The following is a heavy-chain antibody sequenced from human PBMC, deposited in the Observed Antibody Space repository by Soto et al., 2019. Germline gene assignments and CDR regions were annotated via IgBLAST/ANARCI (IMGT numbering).Heavy chain of an antibody. Sequence: PGGSLRLSCAASGFTFSSYSVNWVRQAPGKGLEWVSSISSSSSYIYYADSVQGRFTISRDNAKNSLYLQMNSLRAEDTAVYYCARNYYGSGSYYNGVAFDIWGQGTMVTVSS. J-gene: IGHJ3*02. CDR3: ARNYYGSGSYYNGVAFDI. V-gene: IGHV3-21*01. D-gene: IGHD3-10*01. CDR2: ISSSSSYI. CDR1: GFTFSSYS.